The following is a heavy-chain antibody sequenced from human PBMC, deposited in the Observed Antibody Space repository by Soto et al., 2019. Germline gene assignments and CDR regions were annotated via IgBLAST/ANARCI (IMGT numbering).Heavy chain of an antibody. Sequence: PGGSLRLSCAASGFTFSSYWMSWVRQAPGKGLQWVANIKEDGSQKWYVDSVRGRFTISRDNAKNSLYLQMNNLRAEDTAVYYCARGDYYDSSGPFSDAFDIWGQGTMVTVSS. CDR1: GFTFSSYW. J-gene: IGHJ3*02. V-gene: IGHV3-7*04. CDR2: IKEDGSQK. D-gene: IGHD3-22*01. CDR3: ARGDYYDSSGPFSDAFDI.